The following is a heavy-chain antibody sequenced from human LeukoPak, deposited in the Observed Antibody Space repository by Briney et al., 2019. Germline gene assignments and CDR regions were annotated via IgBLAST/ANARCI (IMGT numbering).Heavy chain of an antibody. Sequence: SETLSLTCTVSGDSISTSNSYWGWIRQPPGKGLEWIGYIYYSGSTNYNPSLKSRVTISVDTSKNQFSLKLSSVTAADTAVYYCARGAYYYDSSGYYYVLFDYWGQGTLVTVSS. V-gene: IGHV4-61*05. CDR2: IYYSGST. CDR1: GDSISTSNSY. D-gene: IGHD3-22*01. CDR3: ARGAYYYDSSGYYYVLFDY. J-gene: IGHJ4*02.